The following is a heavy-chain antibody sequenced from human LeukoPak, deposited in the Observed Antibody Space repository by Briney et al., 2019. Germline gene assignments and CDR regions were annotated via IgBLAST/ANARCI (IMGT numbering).Heavy chain of an antibody. CDR2: IYTSGST. J-gene: IGHJ6*02. V-gene: IGHV4-61*02. CDR3: ARDEWELSQSNYYYYGMDV. Sequence: SETLSLTCTVSGGSISSGSYYWSWIRQPAGKGLEWIGRIYTSGSTNYNPSLKSRVTISVNTSKNQFSLKLSSVTAADTAVYYCARDEWELSQSNYYYYGMDVWGQGTTVTVSS. D-gene: IGHD1-26*01. CDR1: GGSISSGSYY.